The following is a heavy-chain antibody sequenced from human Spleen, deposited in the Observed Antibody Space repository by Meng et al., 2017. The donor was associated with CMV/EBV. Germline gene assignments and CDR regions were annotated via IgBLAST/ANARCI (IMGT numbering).Heavy chain of an antibody. D-gene: IGHD3-3*01. J-gene: IGHJ4*02. V-gene: IGHV3-33*01. Sequence: GGSLRLSCAASGFTFSSYGMRWVRQAPGKGLEWVAVIWYDGSNKYYADSVKGRFTISRDNSKNTLYLQMNSLRAEDTAVYYCARGLVGGDLEWLLWGNYLDSWGQGTLVTVSS. CDR3: ARGLVGGDLEWLLWGNYLDS. CDR2: IWYDGSNK. CDR1: GFTFSSYG.